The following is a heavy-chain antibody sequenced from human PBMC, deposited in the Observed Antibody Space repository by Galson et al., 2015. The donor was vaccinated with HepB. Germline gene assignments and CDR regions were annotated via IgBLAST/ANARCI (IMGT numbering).Heavy chain of an antibody. CDR2: ISSSSSYT. V-gene: IGHV3-11*06. CDR1: GFTFSDYY. CDR3: ARAETYCGGDCYYGMDV. D-gene: IGHD2-21*02. J-gene: IGHJ6*02. Sequence: SLRLSCAASGFTFSDYYMSWIRQAPGKGLEWVSYISSSSSYTNYADSVKGRFTISRDNAKNSLYLQMNSLRAEDTAVYYCARAETYCGGDCYYGMDVWGQGTTVTVSS.